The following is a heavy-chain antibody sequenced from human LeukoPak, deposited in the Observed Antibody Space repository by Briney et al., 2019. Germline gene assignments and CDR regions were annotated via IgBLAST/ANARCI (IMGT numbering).Heavy chain of an antibody. D-gene: IGHD5-18*01. CDR3: ARVSHTAIDY. V-gene: IGHV3-48*04. CDR1: GFTFSSYA. CDR2: ISSSGSTI. J-gene: IGHJ4*02. Sequence: PGGSLRLSCAASGFTFSSYAMHWVRQAPGKGLEWVSYISSSGSTIYYADSVKGRFTISRDNAKNSLYLQMNSLRAEDTAVYYCARVSHTAIDYWGQGTLVTVSS.